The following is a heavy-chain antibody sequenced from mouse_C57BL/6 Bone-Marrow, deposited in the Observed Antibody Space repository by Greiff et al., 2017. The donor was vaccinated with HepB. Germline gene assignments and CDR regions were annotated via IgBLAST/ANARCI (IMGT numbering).Heavy chain of an antibody. D-gene: IGHD1-1*01. J-gene: IGHJ1*03. CDR1: GYTFTSYW. Sequence: QVQLKQPGTELVKPGASVKLSCKASGYTFTSYWMHWVKQRPGQGLEWIGNINPSNGGTNYNEKFKSKATLTVDKSSSTAYMQLSSLTSEDSAVYYCARWSVYYYGSGVPDWYFDVWGTGTTVTVSS. CDR3: ARWSVYYYGSGVPDWYFDV. V-gene: IGHV1-53*01. CDR2: INPSNGGT.